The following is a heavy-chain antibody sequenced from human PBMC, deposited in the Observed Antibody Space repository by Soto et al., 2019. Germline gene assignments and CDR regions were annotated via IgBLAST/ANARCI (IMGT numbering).Heavy chain of an antibody. CDR1: GFTFNNYA. V-gene: IGHV3-23*01. Sequence: GGSLRLSCAASGFTFNNYAMTWVRQAPGKGLEWVSGISASGGSTNYADSVKGRITISRDDSKRTLYLQMNSLRAEDTAVYYCAKGFVEMATIDYWGQGTLVTVSS. J-gene: IGHJ4*02. CDR3: AKGFVEMATIDY. CDR2: ISASGGST. D-gene: IGHD5-12*01.